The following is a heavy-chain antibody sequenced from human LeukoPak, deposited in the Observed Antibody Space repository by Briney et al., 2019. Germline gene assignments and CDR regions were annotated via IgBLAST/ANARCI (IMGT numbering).Heavy chain of an antibody. D-gene: IGHD6-13*01. V-gene: IGHV1-18*01. Sequence: ASVNVSCKASGYTLNKLGRSCARQAPGERLEWLGWIKTYNGNTRLGEKFERRVTMTTDTSTIIVYMELASRRTDDTAGSFCARDTPQHLKRFDHWAQGTLIPVSS. CDR1: GYTLNKLG. CDR3: ARDTPQHLKRFDH. CDR2: IKTYNGNT. J-gene: IGHJ4*02.